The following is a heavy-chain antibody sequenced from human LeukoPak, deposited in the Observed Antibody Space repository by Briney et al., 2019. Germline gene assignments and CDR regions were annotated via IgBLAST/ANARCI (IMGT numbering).Heavy chain of an antibody. CDR3: ASGAPSYCSGGSCYRGFDY. J-gene: IGHJ4*02. D-gene: IGHD2-15*01. CDR2: INPNSGGT. V-gene: IGHV1-2*06. CDR1: GGTFSSYA. Sequence: SVKVSCKASGGTFSSYAISWVRQAPGQGLEWMGRINPNSGGTNYAQKFQGRVTMTRDTSISTAYMELSRLRSDDTAVYYCASGAPSYCSGGSCYRGFDYWGQGTLVTVSS.